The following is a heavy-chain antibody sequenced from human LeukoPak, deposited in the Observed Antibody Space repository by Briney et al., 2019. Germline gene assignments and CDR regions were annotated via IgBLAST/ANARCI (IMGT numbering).Heavy chain of an antibody. CDR3: ATDLHNFGDSATSFDP. CDR2: ISTNTGNP. CDR1: GYTFTNYT. Sequence: ASVTVSCKASGYTFTNYTLNWVRQAPGQGPEWMGWISTNTGNPTYAQGFTGRFVFSLDTSVSTAYLQISSLKAEDTAVYYCATDLHNFGDSATSFDPWGQGTLVTVSS. J-gene: IGHJ5*02. D-gene: IGHD4-17*01. V-gene: IGHV7-4-1*02.